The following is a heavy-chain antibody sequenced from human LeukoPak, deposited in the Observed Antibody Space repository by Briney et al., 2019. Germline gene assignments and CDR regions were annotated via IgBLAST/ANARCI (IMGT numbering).Heavy chain of an antibody. J-gene: IGHJ4*02. V-gene: IGHV4-39*07. CDR3: ARDGPSGFMGLRGGEGNYFDY. CDR2: IYYSGST. Sequence: SETLSLTCTVSGGSISSSSYYWGWIRQPPGKGLEWIGSIYYSGSTYYNPSLKSRVTISVDTSKNQFSLKLSSVTAADTAVYYCARDGPSGFMGLRGGEGNYFDYWGQGTLVTVSS. D-gene: IGHD2-15*01. CDR1: GGSISSSSYY.